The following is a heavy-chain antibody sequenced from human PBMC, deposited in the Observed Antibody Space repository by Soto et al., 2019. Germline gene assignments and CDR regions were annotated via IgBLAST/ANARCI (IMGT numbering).Heavy chain of an antibody. J-gene: IGHJ4*02. CDR2: IYYSGST. Sequence: SGTLSLTCTVTVDSISSRSYYWGWIRQPPGKGLEWIGSIYYSGSTYNNPSLRSRVSMSIDTSKDQFSLKLKSVTAADTALYFCARQRPSVVNQAYFDVWGPGSLVIVSS. CDR3: ARQRPSVVNQAYFDV. CDR1: VDSISSRSYY. D-gene: IGHD2-21*01. V-gene: IGHV4-39*01.